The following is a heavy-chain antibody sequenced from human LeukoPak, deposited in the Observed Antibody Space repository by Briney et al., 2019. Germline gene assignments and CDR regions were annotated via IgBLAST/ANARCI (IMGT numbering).Heavy chain of an antibody. Sequence: SETLSLTCTVSGGSISSYYWSWIRQPPGKGLEWIGHIYYSGSTNYNPSLKSRVTISVDTSKNQFSLKLSSVTAADTAVYYCARRPTYYYGSGSYFGYWGQGTLVTVSS. CDR1: GGSISSYY. J-gene: IGHJ4*02. D-gene: IGHD3-10*01. CDR2: IYYSGST. V-gene: IGHV4-59*12. CDR3: ARRPTYYYGSGSYFGY.